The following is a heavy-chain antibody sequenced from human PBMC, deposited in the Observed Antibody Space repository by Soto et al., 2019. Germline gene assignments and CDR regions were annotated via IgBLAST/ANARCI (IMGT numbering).Heavy chain of an antibody. J-gene: IGHJ4*02. D-gene: IGHD6-19*01. CDR1: GFTFSSYG. CDR3: AKDRSIAVAGFDY. V-gene: IGHV3-30*18. Sequence: GGSLRLSCAASGFTFSSYGMHWVRQAPGKGLEWVAVISYDGSNKYYADSVKGRFTISRDNSKNTLYLQMNSLRAEDTAVYYCAKDRSIAVAGFDYWGQGTLVTV. CDR2: ISYDGSNK.